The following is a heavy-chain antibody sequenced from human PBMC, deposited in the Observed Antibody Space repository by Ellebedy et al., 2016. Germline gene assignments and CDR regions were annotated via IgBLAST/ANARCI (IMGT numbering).Heavy chain of an antibody. CDR1: GFTFSSFS. V-gene: IGHV3-23*01. D-gene: IGHD3-22*01. CDR3: AMDSSGFREGAFDI. Sequence: GGSLRLXCAASGFTFSSFSMSWVRQAPGKGLEWVSSISGGGGITYYADSVKGRFTISRDNSKNMLYLQMNSLRAEDTAIYYCAMDSSGFREGAFDIWGQGTMVTVSS. CDR2: ISGGGGIT. J-gene: IGHJ3*02.